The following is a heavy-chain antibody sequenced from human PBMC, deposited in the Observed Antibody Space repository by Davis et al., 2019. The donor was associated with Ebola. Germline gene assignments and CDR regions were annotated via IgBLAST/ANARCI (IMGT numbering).Heavy chain of an antibody. V-gene: IGHV3-53*04. CDR3: ARVPGIDYGMDV. D-gene: IGHD6-13*01. CDR2: IYSGGST. CDR1: GFTVSSNY. J-gene: IGHJ6*02. Sequence: GESLKISCAASGFTVSSNYMSWVRQAPGKGLEWVSVIYSGGSTYYADSVKGRFTISRHNSKNTLYLQMNSLRAEDTAVYYCARVPGIDYGMDVWGQGTTVTVSS.